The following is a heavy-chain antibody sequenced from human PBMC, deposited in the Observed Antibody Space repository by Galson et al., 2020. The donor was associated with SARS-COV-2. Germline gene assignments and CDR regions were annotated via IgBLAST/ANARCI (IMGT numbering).Heavy chain of an antibody. J-gene: IGHJ5*02. D-gene: IGHD2-2*02. Sequence: SVKVSCKASGGTFSSYAISWVRQAPGQGLEWMGGIIPILGIANYAQKFQGRVTITADKSTSTAYMELSSLRSEDTAVYYCARDRIEGYCSSTSCYTASWFDPWGQGTLVTVSS. CDR2: IIPILGIA. CDR1: GGTFSSYA. V-gene: IGHV1-69*10. CDR3: ARDRIEGYCSSTSCYTASWFDP.